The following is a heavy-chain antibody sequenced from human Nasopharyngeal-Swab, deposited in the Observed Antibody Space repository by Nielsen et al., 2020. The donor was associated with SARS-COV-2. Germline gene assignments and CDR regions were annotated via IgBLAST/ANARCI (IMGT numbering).Heavy chain of an antibody. CDR2: IYYTGST. D-gene: IGHD6-13*01. J-gene: IGHJ4*02. CDR1: GGSMSGYY. V-gene: IGHV4-59*08. CDR3: ARWGYSSTADY. Sequence: SETLSLTCTVSGGSMSGYYWTWIRQPPGKGLEWIGYIYYTGSTNYNPSLKSRVTISIDTSKNQFSLKLSSVTAADTAVYYCARWGYSSTADYWGQGTLVTVSS.